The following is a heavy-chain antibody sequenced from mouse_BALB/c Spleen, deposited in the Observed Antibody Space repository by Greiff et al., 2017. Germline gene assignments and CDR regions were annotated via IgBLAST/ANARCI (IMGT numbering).Heavy chain of an antibody. CDR3: AREGLGRGDY. Sequence: DVKLVESGGGLVKPGGSLKLSCAASGFTFSSYTMSWVRQTPEKRLEWVATISSGGSYTYYPDSVKGRFTISRDNAKNTLYLQMSSLKSEDTAMYYCAREGLGRGDYWGQGTTLTVSS. J-gene: IGHJ2*01. D-gene: IGHD4-1*01. CDR1: GFTFSSYT. V-gene: IGHV5-6-4*01. CDR2: ISSGGSYT.